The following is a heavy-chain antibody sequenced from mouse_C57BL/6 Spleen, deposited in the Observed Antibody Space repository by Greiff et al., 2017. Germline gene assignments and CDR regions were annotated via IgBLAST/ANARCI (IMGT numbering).Heavy chain of an antibody. J-gene: IGHJ4*01. Sequence: QVQLQQSGAELVKPGASVKLSCKASGYTFTSYWMHWVKQRPGQGLEWIGMIHPNSGSTNYNEKFKSKATLTVDKSSSTAYMQLSSLTSEDSAVYYCARGPSYYYGNDYYAMDYWGQGTSVTVSS. CDR2: IHPNSGST. CDR1: GYTFTSYW. V-gene: IGHV1-64*01. D-gene: IGHD1-1*01. CDR3: ARGPSYYYGNDYYAMDY.